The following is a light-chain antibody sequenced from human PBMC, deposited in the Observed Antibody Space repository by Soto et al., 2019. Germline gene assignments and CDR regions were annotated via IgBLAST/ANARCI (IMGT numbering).Light chain of an antibody. V-gene: IGKV3-20*01. J-gene: IGKJ1*01. CDR1: QSVTNNF. CDR2: GAY. Sequence: DIVLTQSPGTLSLSPGERATLSCRASQSVTNNFLAWYRQTPGQAPRLLIYGAYRRATGIPDRFSGSGSGTDFTLTITRLEPEDFAVYYCQQYGSSPQTFGQGTKVEIK. CDR3: QQYGSSPQT.